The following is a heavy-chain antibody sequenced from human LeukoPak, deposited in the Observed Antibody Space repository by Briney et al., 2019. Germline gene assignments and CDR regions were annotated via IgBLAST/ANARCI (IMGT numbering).Heavy chain of an antibody. V-gene: IGHV3-64D*09. J-gene: IGHJ3*02. D-gene: IGHD1-26*01. CDR3: VSDRETQEQI. CDR1: GLTFSRHN. CDR2: ISYNGDTT. Sequence: PGGSLRLSCSGSGLTFSRHNMHWVRQAPGKGLEYVSAISYNGDTTYYVDSVKGRFSISRDNSKNTLDLQMNSLRPEDTAVYYCVSDRETQEQIWGPGTLVTVTS.